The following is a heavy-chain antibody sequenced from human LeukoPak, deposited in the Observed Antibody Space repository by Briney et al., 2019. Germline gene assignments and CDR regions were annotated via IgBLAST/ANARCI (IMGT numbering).Heavy chain of an antibody. J-gene: IGHJ4*02. V-gene: IGHV3-21*01. D-gene: IGHD2-2*03. CDR2: ISSSSSYI. Sequence: GGSLRLSCAASGFTFSSYSMNWVRQAPGKGLEWVSSISSSSSYIYYADSVKGRFTISRDNAKNSLYLQMNSQRAEDTAVYYCARVGYCSSTSCSSETHDYWGQGTLVTVSS. CDR1: GFTFSSYS. CDR3: ARVGYCSSTSCSSETHDY.